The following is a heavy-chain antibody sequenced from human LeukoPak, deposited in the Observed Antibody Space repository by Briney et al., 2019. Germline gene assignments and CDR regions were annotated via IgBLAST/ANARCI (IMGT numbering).Heavy chain of an antibody. J-gene: IGHJ4*02. CDR2: ISGSGGST. CDR1: GFTFSSYA. Sequence: GGSLRLSCAASGFTFSSYAMSWVRQAPGKGLEWVSAISGSGGSTYYADSVKGRFTISRDNAKNSLYLQMNSLRAEDTALYYCAKDIRGYCSSTSCYGPSYFDYWGQGTLVTVSS. V-gene: IGHV3-23*01. D-gene: IGHD2-2*01. CDR3: AKDIRGYCSSTSCYGPSYFDY.